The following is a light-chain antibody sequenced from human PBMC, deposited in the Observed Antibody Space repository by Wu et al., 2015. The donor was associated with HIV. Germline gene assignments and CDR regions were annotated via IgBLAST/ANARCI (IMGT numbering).Light chain of an antibody. CDR1: QTVNRN. J-gene: IGKJ4*01. CDR2: DSY. Sequence: MTQSPATLSVSPGGTATLSCRASQTVNRNLAWYQQRPGQSPRLLIFDSYTRATGVPARFTGSGYGTHFTLTISGLRSDDVGIYHCQQYNGWPPLTFGGGTRVEMK. V-gene: IGKV3-15*01. CDR3: QQYNGWPPLT.